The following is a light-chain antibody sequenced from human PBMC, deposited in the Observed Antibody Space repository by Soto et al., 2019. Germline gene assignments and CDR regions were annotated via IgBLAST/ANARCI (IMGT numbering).Light chain of an antibody. CDR2: GAS. CDR3: QHYNNWPLT. Sequence: EIVMTQSPATLSVSPGERATVSCMASQSVSSYLAWYQQNPGQAPRLLIYGASARATGVPARFSGSGSGTEFTLTISSLQSEDFAVYYCQHYNNWPLTFGQGTKVDIK. J-gene: IGKJ1*01. CDR1: QSVSSY. V-gene: IGKV3-15*01.